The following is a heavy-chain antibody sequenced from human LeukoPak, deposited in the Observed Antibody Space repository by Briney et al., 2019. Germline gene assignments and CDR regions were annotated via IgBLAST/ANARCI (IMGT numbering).Heavy chain of an antibody. CDR2: ISGSGGST. CDR1: GFTFSSYA. V-gene: IGHV3-23*01. CDR3: ARCRYYYDSSGYYYFDY. D-gene: IGHD3-22*01. Sequence: GGSLRLSCAASGFTFSSYAMSWVRQAPGKGLEWVSAISGSGGSTYYADSVKGRFTISRDNSKNTLYLQMNSLRAEDTAVYYCARCRYYYDSSGYYYFDYWGQGTLVTVSS. J-gene: IGHJ4*02.